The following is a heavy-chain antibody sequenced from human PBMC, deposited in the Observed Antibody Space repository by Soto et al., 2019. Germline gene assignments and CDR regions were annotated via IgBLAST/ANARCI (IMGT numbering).Heavy chain of an antibody. Sequence: PGGSLRLSCAASGFTFTRYSMNWVRQAPGKGLECVSSISITTNYIYYGDSMKGRFTISRDKAKNSMYLEMNSLRAEDTAVYYCARESEDLTSNFPYWGKGNLVTVSS. CDR3: ARESEDLTSNFPY. J-gene: IGHJ4*02. CDR2: ISITTNYI. CDR1: GFTFTRYS. V-gene: IGHV3-21*06.